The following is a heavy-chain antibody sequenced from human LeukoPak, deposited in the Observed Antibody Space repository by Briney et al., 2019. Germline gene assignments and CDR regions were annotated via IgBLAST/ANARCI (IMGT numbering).Heavy chain of an antibody. Sequence: PGGSLRLSCAASGFTVSSNYMSWVRQAPGKGLEWVSVIYSGGSTYYADSVKGRFTISRDNSKNTLYLQMNSLRAEDTAVYYCARDKGSPWFGESNWFDPWGQGTLVTVSS. CDR2: IYSGGST. CDR1: GFTVSSNY. D-gene: IGHD3-10*01. V-gene: IGHV3-53*01. CDR3: ARDKGSPWFGESNWFDP. J-gene: IGHJ5*02.